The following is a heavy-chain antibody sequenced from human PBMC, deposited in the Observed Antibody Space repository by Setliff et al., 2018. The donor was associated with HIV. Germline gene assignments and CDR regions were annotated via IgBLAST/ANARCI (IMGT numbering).Heavy chain of an antibody. J-gene: IGHJ4*01. CDR3: ARNQGDSSGWYAGDY. CDR2: VSAYNANT. Sequence: ASVKVSCKASGYTYTNYAISWVRQAPGQGLEWMGYVSAYNANTNYAQNFRGRVTMTRDTSTSTVYMDLRNLRSEDTAVYYCARNQGDSSGWYAGDYWGHGTLVTVSS. CDR1: GYTYTNYA. D-gene: IGHD6-19*01. V-gene: IGHV1-18*01.